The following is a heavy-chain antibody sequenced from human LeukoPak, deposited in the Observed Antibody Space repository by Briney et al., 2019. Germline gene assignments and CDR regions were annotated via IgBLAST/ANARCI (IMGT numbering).Heavy chain of an antibody. D-gene: IGHD3-22*01. CDR2: INTNTGNP. V-gene: IGHV7-4-1*02. Sequence: ASVKVSCKASGYTFTSYAMNWVRQAPGQGLEWMGWINTNTGNPTYAQGFTGRFVFSLDTSVSTAYLQISSLKAEDTAVYYCARGLYYYDSSGPIGFDYWGQRTLVTVSS. CDR1: GYTFTSYA. CDR3: ARGLYYYDSSGPIGFDY. J-gene: IGHJ4*02.